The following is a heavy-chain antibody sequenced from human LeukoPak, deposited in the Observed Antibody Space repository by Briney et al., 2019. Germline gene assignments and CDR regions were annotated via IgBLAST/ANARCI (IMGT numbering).Heavy chain of an antibody. CDR2: IIPIFGTA. CDR1: GGAFSSYA. V-gene: IGHV1-69*01. J-gene: IGHJ6*03. D-gene: IGHD2-2*02. Sequence: SVKVSCKASGGAFSSYAISWVRQAPGQGLEWMGGIIPIFGTANYAQKFQGRVTITADETTSTAYMELSSPRSEDTAVYYCARSIVVPAAIPGANYYMDVWGKGTTVTVSS. CDR3: ARSIVVPAAIPGANYYMDV.